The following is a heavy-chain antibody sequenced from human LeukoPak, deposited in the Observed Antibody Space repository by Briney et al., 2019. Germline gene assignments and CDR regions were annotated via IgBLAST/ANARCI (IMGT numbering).Heavy chain of an antibody. V-gene: IGHV4-39*07. CDR2: IYYSGST. J-gene: IGHJ5*02. CDR3: ARDQVVRGVIVDWFDP. D-gene: IGHD3-10*01. CDR1: GGSISSSSYY. Sequence: SETLSLTCTVSGGSISSSSYYWGWIRQPPGKGLEWIGSIYYSGSTYYNPYLKSRVTISVDTSKNQFSLRLSSVTAADTAVYYCARDQVVRGVIVDWFDPWGQGTLVTVSS.